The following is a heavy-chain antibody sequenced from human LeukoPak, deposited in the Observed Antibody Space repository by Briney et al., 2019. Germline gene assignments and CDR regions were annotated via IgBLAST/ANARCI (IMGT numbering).Heavy chain of an antibody. J-gene: IGHJ4*02. CDR3: MKDATGPFDY. Sequence: GGSLRLSCAASGFTFSSYGMYGFRQAPGRGLEWVAVIWSDGSNEHYADSVKGRFTISRDNSKNTLYLQLNSLRAEDTAVYYCMKDATGPFDYWGQGTLVSVSS. V-gene: IGHV3-33*06. CDR2: IWSDGSNE. CDR1: GFTFSSYG. D-gene: IGHD1-1*01.